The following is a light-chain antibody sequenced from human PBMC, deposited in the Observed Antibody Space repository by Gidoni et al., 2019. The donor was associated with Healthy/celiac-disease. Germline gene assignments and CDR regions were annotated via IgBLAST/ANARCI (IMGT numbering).Light chain of an antibody. CDR1: SLRSYY. Sequence: SSELTQDPAVSVALGQTVRIKCQGDSLRSYYASWYQQKPGQAPVLVIYGKNNRPSGIPDRFSGSSSGNTASLTLTGAQAEDEADYYCNSRNISSNHWGVFGTGTKVTVL. V-gene: IGLV3-19*01. CDR2: GKN. J-gene: IGLJ1*01. CDR3: NSRNISSNHWGV.